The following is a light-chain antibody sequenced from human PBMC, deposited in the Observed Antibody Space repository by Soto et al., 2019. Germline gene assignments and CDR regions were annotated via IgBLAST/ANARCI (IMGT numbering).Light chain of an antibody. CDR3: QQRSNWPIT. CDR2: DAS. J-gene: IGKJ5*01. Sequence: EILLTQSPATLSLSPGERATLSCRASQSVSSSLAWYQQKPGQAPRLLIYDASNRAAGIPARFSGSGSGTDFTLTISSLEPEDFAVYYCQQRSNWPITFGQGTQLEIK. CDR1: QSVSSS. V-gene: IGKV3-11*01.